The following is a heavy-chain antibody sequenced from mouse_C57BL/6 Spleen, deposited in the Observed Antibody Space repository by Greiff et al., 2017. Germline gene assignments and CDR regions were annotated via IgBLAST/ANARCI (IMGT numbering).Heavy chain of an antibody. J-gene: IGHJ2*01. D-gene: IGHD1-1*01. CDR1: GYTFTSYW. Sequence: QVQLQQPGAELVRPGTSVKLSCKASGYTFTSYWMHWVKQRPGQGLEWIGVIDPSDSYTNYNQKFKGKATLTVDTSSSTAYMQLSSLTSEDSAVYYCAKYYGSTYLDYWGQGTTLTVSS. V-gene: IGHV1-59*01. CDR3: AKYYGSTYLDY. CDR2: IDPSDSYT.